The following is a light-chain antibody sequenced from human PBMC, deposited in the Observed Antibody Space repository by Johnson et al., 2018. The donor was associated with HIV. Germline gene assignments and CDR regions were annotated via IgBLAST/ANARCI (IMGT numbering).Light chain of an antibody. Sequence: QPVLTQPPSVSAAPGQKVTISCSGSSSNIGNNYVSWYQQVPGTAPKLLIYDNNRRPSGIPDRFSASKSGTSATLGITGLQTGDEADYYCATWDSSLSAGVFGTGTKVTVL. CDR2: DNN. J-gene: IGLJ1*01. V-gene: IGLV1-51*01. CDR3: ATWDSSLSAGV. CDR1: SSNIGNNY.